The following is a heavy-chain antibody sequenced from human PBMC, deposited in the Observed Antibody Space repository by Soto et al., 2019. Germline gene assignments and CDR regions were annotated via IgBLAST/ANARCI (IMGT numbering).Heavy chain of an antibody. D-gene: IGHD6-13*01. Sequence: QVQLVQSGAEVKKPGASVKVSCKASGYTFTSYGISWVRQAPGQGLEWMGWISAYNGNTNYAQKLQGRVTMTTDTSTSTAYIELRSLRSDDTAVYYCARDSIAAADSNWFDPWGQGTLVTVSS. CDR3: ARDSIAAADSNWFDP. J-gene: IGHJ5*02. CDR2: ISAYNGNT. V-gene: IGHV1-18*01. CDR1: GYTFTSYG.